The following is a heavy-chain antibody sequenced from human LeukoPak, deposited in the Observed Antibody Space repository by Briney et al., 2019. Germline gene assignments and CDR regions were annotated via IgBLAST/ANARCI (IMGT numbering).Heavy chain of an antibody. V-gene: IGHV4-4*07. J-gene: IGHJ3*02. CDR2: KYARGSS. Sequence: PSETLSLTCTVSGGSISNYYWSWIRQPAGKGLEWIGRKYARGSSNYNPPLQRRVGVFVDTSKNQFSRTLRSVTAAETAVYYCARGRYCSADICTGGDSFDIWGQGTMVSVSS. CDR3: ARGRYCSADICTGGDSFDI. D-gene: IGHD2-15*01. CDR1: GGSISNYY.